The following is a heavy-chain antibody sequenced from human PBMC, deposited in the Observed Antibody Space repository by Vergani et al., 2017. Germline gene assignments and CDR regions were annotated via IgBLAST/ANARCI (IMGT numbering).Heavy chain of an antibody. D-gene: IGHD5-18*01. CDR3: ARQGQLWLRVDYFDY. V-gene: IGHV5-51*01. CDR1: GYRFTSYW. Sequence: EVQLVQSGAEVKKPGESLKISCKGSGYRFTSYWIGWVRQMSGKGLEWMGIIYPGDSETRYSPSFQGQVTISADKSISTAYLQWSSLKASDTAMYYCARQGQLWLRVDYFDYWGQGTLVTVSS. CDR2: IYPGDSET. J-gene: IGHJ4*02.